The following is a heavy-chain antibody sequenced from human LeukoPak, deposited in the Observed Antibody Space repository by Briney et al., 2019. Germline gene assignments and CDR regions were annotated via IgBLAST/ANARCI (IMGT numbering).Heavy chain of an antibody. CDR2: INPNSGGT. CDR3: ARDQRERKNYYGSGSYHY. D-gene: IGHD3-10*01. J-gene: IGHJ4*02. Sequence: ASVKVSCKASGYTFTSYGISWVRQAPGQGLEWMGWINPNSGGTNYAQKFQGRVTMTRDTSISTAYMELSRLRSDDTAVYYCARDQRERKNYYGSGSYHYWGQGTLVTVSS. CDR1: GYTFTSYG. V-gene: IGHV1-2*02.